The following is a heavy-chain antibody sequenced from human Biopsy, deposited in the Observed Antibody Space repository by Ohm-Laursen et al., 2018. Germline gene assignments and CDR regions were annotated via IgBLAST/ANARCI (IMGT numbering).Heavy chain of an antibody. Sequence: SQTLSLTCPVYNVSLSSFYWSWIRQPPGKGLEWIGYIYYSGGTKYNPSLASRVTFSVDMSKSQFSLKLSSVTAADTAVYYCASYSHHYYDFDYWGQGTLVTVSS. CDR3: ASYSHHYYDFDY. CDR2: IYYSGGT. D-gene: IGHD3-16*01. V-gene: IGHV4-59*01. CDR1: NVSLSSFY. J-gene: IGHJ4*02.